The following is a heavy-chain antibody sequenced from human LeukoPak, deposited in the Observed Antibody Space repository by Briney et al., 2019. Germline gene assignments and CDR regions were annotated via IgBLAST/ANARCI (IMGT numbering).Heavy chain of an antibody. D-gene: IGHD6-6*01. CDR1: GGSIGSYY. Sequence: PSETLSLTRTVSGGSIGSYYWSWIRQPPGKGLEWIGYIYTSGSTNYNASLKSRITISVDTSKNQFSLKLSSVTAADTAVYYCARLSGGSSSGLFDYWGQGTLVTVSS. J-gene: IGHJ4*02. CDR3: ARLSGGSSSGLFDY. CDR2: IYTSGST. V-gene: IGHV4-4*09.